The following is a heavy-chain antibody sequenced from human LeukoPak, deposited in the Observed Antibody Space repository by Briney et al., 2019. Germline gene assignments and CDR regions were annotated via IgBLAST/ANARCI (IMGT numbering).Heavy chain of an antibody. D-gene: IGHD3-22*01. CDR1: GGSFSGYY. CDR2: INHSGST. V-gene: IGHV4-34*01. Sequence: ASETLSLTCAVYGGSFSGYYWSWIRQPPGKGLEWIGEINHSGSTNYNPSLKSRVTISVDTSKNQFSLKLSSVTAADTAVYYCARGTKYYYDSSGYYYDYWGQGTLVTVSS. J-gene: IGHJ4*02. CDR3: ARGTKYYYDSSGYYYDY.